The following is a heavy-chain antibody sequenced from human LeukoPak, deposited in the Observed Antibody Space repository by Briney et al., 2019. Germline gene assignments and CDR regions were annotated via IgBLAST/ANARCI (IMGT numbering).Heavy chain of an antibody. CDR1: GGSISSYY. CDR3: PRQSRATGTLDS. V-gene: IGHV4-59*08. D-gene: IGHD6-13*01. CDR2: IYYSGST. Sequence: SETLSLTCTVSGGSISSYYWSWIRQPPGKGLEWIGYIYYSGSTNYNPSLKSRVTISLDTPKKQFSLKLSSVTAADTAVYYCPRQSRATGTLDSWGQGTLVTVSS. J-gene: IGHJ5*01.